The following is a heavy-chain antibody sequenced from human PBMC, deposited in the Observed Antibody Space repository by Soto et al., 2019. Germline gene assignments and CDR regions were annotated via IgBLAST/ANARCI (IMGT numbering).Heavy chain of an antibody. CDR1: GFTFSTYA. V-gene: IGHV3-30*04. J-gene: IGHJ4*02. D-gene: IGHD5-18*01. Sequence: QVQLVESGGGVVQPGRSLRLSCAASGFTFSTYAMHWVRQAPGKGLEWVAVISYDGKNKYYADSVKGRFTISRDTSKNTLYLQMNSLRAVDTAVYYCARALDTGILDYWGQGTLVTVSS. CDR3: ARALDTGILDY. CDR2: ISYDGKNK.